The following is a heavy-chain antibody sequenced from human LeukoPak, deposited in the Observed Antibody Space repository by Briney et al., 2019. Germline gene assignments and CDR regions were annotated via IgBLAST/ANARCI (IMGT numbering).Heavy chain of an antibody. J-gene: IGHJ4*02. V-gene: IGHV1-2*02. CDR1: GYTLTDYY. Sequence: GASVKVSCKASGYTLTDYYMHWVRQAPGQGLEWLGWINPNSGGTNYAQKFQGRVTMTRDTSISTAYMELSRLRSDDTAVYYCATPGGLDSNYIFDYWGQGTLVTVSS. CDR2: INPNSGGT. D-gene: IGHD4-11*01. CDR3: ATPGGLDSNYIFDY.